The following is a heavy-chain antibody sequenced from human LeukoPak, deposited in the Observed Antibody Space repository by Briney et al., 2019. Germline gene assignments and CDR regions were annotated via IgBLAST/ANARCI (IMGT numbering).Heavy chain of an antibody. CDR2: IYSGGAA. V-gene: IGHV3-53*05. Sequence: GGSLRLSCAASGFSVVSYYMTWVRQAPGKGLEWVSVIYSGGAAFYTDSVKGRFTISRDNSKNTLYLQMNSLRAEDTAVYYCAKNSGYDKGSDYWGQGTLVTVSS. D-gene: IGHD5-12*01. J-gene: IGHJ4*02. CDR1: GFSVVSYY. CDR3: AKNSGYDKGSDY.